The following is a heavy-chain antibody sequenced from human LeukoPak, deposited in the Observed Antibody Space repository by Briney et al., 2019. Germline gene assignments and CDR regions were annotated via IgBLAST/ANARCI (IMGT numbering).Heavy chain of an antibody. V-gene: IGHV4-39*01. Sequence: SETLSLTCTVSGGSISSSTYCWGWIRQPPGKGLECIGSMSYSGSTYYTPSLKSRVTISVDTSKNQFSLKLSSVTAADTAVYYCASLRYLDWLFDLDYWGQGTLVTVSS. D-gene: IGHD3-9*01. J-gene: IGHJ4*02. CDR1: GGSISSSTYC. CDR2: MSYSGST. CDR3: ASLRYLDWLFDLDY.